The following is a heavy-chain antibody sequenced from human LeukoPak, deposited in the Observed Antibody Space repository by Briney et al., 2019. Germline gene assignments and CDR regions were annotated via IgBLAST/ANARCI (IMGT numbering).Heavy chain of an antibody. J-gene: IGHJ4*02. CDR3: ARAPRYCSSTSCYARYFDY. V-gene: IGHV3-74*01. D-gene: IGHD2-2*01. CDR1: GFTFSSYW. CDR2: INTDGSST. Sequence: GGSLRLSCAASGFTFSSYWMHWVRQAPGKGLVWVSRINTDGSSTSYADSVKGRFTISRDNAKNTLYLQMNSLRAEDTAVYYCARAPRYCSSTSCYARYFDYWGQGTLVTVSS.